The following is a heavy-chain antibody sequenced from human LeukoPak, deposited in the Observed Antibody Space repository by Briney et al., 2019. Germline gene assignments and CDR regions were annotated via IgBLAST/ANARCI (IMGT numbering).Heavy chain of an antibody. D-gene: IGHD5-18*01. J-gene: IGHJ4*02. V-gene: IGHV3-21*04. Sequence: PGGSLRLSCAASGFTFSSYSMNWVRQTPGKGLEWVSSISSSSNYIYYADSVKGRFTISRDNAKNSLYLQMNGPRAEDTAVYYCAREPTSMILWGQGTLVTVSS. CDR3: AREPTSMIL. CDR1: GFTFSSYS. CDR2: ISSSSNYI.